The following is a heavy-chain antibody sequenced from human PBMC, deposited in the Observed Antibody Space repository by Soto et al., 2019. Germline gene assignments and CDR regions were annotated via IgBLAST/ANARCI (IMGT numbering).Heavy chain of an antibody. J-gene: IGHJ4*02. CDR1: GFTVSSNY. CDR3: ARDPSTVGYDSEADY. D-gene: IGHD5-12*01. Sequence: GGSLRLSCAASGFTVSSNYMSWVRQAPGKGLEWVSVIYSGGSTYYADSVKGRFTISRDNSKNTLYLQMNSLRAEDTAVYYCARDPSTVGYDSEADYWVQGTLVTVSS. CDR2: IYSGGST. V-gene: IGHV3-66*01.